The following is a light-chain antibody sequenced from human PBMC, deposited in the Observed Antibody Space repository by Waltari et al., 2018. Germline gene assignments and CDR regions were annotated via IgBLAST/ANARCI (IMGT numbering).Light chain of an antibody. CDR1: QDISNQ. CDR2: DAS. J-gene: IGKJ5*01. V-gene: IGKV1D-12*01. CDR3: QETNTFPIT. Sequence: DIQMTQSPSSVSASVGDTVTITCRASQDISNQLTWYQQKPGKAPKFLNYDASTLESGVPSRFSGSGSGTDFTLTVRSLQPEDFATYYCQETNTFPITFGQGTRLEIK.